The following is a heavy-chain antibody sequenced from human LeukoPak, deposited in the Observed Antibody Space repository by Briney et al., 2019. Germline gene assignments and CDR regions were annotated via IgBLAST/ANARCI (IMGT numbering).Heavy chain of an antibody. Sequence: SETLSLTCTVSGGSISSSSYYWGWIRQPPGKGLGWVGGIYYSGSTYYNPSLKSRVTISVDTSKNQFSLKLSSVTAADTAVYYCARLRITMIVVVTYYVGRFDIWGQGTMVTVSS. J-gene: IGHJ3*02. D-gene: IGHD3-22*01. CDR1: GGSISSSSYY. CDR2: IYYSGST. V-gene: IGHV4-39*01. CDR3: ARLRITMIVVVTYYVGRFDI.